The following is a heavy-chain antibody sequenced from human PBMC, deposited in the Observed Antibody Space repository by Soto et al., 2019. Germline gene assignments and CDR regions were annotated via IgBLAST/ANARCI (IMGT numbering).Heavy chain of an antibody. CDR1: GFTFSGYS. D-gene: IGHD3-3*01. CDR2: ISSSSSTI. V-gene: IGHV3-48*01. J-gene: IGHJ5*02. CDR3: ARLDNLWSGLLDWFDP. Sequence: PGGSLGLSCAASGFTFSGYSMNWVRQAPGKGLEWVSYISSSSSTIYYADSVKGRFTISRDNAKNSLYLQMNSLRAEDTAVYYCARLDNLWSGLLDWFDPWGQGTLVTGSS.